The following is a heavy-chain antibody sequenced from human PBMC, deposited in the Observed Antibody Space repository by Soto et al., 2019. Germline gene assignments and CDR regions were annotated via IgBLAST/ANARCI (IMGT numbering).Heavy chain of an antibody. J-gene: IGHJ6*02. CDR3: ARPREAGKYYYGMDV. D-gene: IGHD6-19*01. Sequence: GESLKISCKGSGYSFANYWIGWVRQMPGKGLEWMGIIYPGDSDTRYSPSFQGQVTISADKSISTAYLQWSSLKASDTAMYYCARPREAGKYYYGMDVWGQGTTVTVSS. CDR2: IYPGDSDT. V-gene: IGHV5-51*01. CDR1: GYSFANYW.